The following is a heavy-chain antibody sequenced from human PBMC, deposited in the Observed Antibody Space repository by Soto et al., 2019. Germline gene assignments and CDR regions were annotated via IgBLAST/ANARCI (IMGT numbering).Heavy chain of an antibody. CDR1: GFTFSTYG. CDR2: IWYDGSNK. J-gene: IGHJ4*02. D-gene: IGHD3-10*01. V-gene: IGHV3-33*01. Sequence: QVQLVESGGGVVQPGRSLRLSCAASGFTFSTYGMHWVRQAPGKGLEWVAAIWYDGSNKYYADSVKGRFTISRDNSKNILYLQMNSLSAEDTAVYYCAREAKEYYSDYWGQGTLVTVSS. CDR3: AREAKEYYSDY.